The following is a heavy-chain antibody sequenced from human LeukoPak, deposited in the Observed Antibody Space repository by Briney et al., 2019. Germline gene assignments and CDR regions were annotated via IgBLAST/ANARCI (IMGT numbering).Heavy chain of an antibody. CDR3: ARYQAGTVDY. J-gene: IGHJ4*02. Sequence: PSETLSLTCAVSGGSISSGGYSWSWIRQPPGKGLEWIGYIYHSGSTYYNPSLKSRVTISVDRSKNQFSLKLSSATAADTAVYYCARYQAGTVDYWGQGTLVTVSS. CDR1: GGSISSGGYS. V-gene: IGHV4-30-2*01. CDR2: IYHSGST. D-gene: IGHD6-19*01.